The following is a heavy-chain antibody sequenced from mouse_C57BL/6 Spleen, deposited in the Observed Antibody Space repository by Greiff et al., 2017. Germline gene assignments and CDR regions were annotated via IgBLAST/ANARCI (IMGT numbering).Heavy chain of an antibody. CDR2: IYPSDSEP. Sequence: QVQLQQPGAELVRPGSSVKLSCKASGYTFTSYWMDWVKQRPGQGLEWIGNIYPSDSEPHYNQKFKDKVTLTVVKSSSTAYMQLSSLSSEDSAVYYCTSIDYGCSFDYWGQGTTLTVSA. D-gene: IGHD1-1*01. CDR1: GYTFTSYW. CDR3: TSIDYGCSFDY. V-gene: IGHV1-61*01. J-gene: IGHJ2*01.